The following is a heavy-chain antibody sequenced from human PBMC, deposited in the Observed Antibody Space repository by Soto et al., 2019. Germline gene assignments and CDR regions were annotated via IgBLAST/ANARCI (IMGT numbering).Heavy chain of an antibody. CDR1: GFTFNTYT. CDR3: ATDNGGFDP. D-gene: IGHD7-27*01. Sequence: EVQLVESGGGLVKPGGSLRLSCAASGFTFNTYTMNWVRQAPGKGLEWVSSISSSGRYIYCADSLKGRFTISRDNAKNSLYLQMTSLRAEDTAVYCCATDNGGFDPWGQGTLVTVSS. V-gene: IGHV3-21*02. J-gene: IGHJ5*02. CDR2: ISSSGRYI.